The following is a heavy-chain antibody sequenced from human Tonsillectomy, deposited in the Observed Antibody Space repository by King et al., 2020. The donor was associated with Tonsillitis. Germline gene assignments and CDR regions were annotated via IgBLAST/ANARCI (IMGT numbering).Heavy chain of an antibody. CDR3: ARLKYYFDY. D-gene: IGHD6-6*01. Sequence: QLQESGPGLVKPSGTLSLTCAVSGGSISSSHWWSWVRQSPGKGLEWLGEIFHSGGTNYNPSLKSRVTISVAKSRNQFSLKLSSVTAADTAVYYCARLKYYFDYWGQGALVTVSS. CDR1: GGSISSSHW. V-gene: IGHV4-4*02. CDR2: IFHSGGT. J-gene: IGHJ4*02.